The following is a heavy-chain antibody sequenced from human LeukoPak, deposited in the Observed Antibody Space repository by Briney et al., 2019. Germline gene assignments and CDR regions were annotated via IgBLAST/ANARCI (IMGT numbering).Heavy chain of an antibody. J-gene: IGHJ4*02. CDR1: GFTFNSYS. D-gene: IGHD6-6*01. CDR3: ARSYSSSRGTFDY. V-gene: IGHV3-21*01. CDR2: ISSSSSYI. Sequence: PGGSLRLSCAASGFTFNSYSMNWVRQAPGKGLEWVSSISSSSSYIYYADSVKGRFTISRDNAKNSLYLQMNSLRAEDTAVYYCARSYSSSRGTFDYWGQGTLVTVSS.